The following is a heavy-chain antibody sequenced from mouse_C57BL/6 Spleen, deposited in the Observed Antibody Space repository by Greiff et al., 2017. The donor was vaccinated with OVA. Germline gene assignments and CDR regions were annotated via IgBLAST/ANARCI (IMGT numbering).Heavy chain of an antibody. V-gene: IGHV1-82*01. CDR2: IYPGDGDT. J-gene: IGHJ2*01. CDR3: ARTSDYYGSSPFDY. Sequence: QVQLKQSGPELVKPGASVKISCKASGYAFSSSWMNWVKQRPGKGLEWIGRIYPGDGDTNYNGKFKGKATLTADKSSSTAYMQLSSLTSEDSAVYFCARTSDYYGSSPFDYWGQGTTLTVSS. CDR1: GYAFSSSW. D-gene: IGHD1-1*01.